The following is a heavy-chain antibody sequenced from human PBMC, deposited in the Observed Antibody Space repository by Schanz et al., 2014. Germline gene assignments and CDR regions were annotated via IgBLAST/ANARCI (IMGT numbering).Heavy chain of an antibody. CDR3: ARKSLVSAHYDS. J-gene: IGHJ4*02. Sequence: EVQLVESGGGLFQPGGSLRLSCAAPGFTLSNYAMHWVRQTPDKGLEWVSGLSANGDSTFYSSSVKGRFTISRDISKNTLYLQMGSLRAEDVAVYYCARKSLVSAHYDSWGQGTLVTVSS. CDR2: LSANGDST. D-gene: IGHD2-21*01. V-gene: IGHV3-64*01. CDR1: GFTLSNYA.